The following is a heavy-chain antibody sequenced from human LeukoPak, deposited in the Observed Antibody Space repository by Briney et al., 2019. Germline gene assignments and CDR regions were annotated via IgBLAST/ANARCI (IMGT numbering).Heavy chain of an antibody. Sequence: GGSLRLSCAASGFTFSSYGMHWVRQAPGKGLEWVAVIWYDGSNKYYADSVKGRFTISRDNSKNTLYLQLNSLRAEDTAVYYCARERGSESSSWYVNWFDPWGQGTLVTVSS. D-gene: IGHD6-13*01. CDR1: GFTFSSYG. J-gene: IGHJ5*02. V-gene: IGHV3-33*01. CDR3: ARERGSESSSWYVNWFDP. CDR2: IWYDGSNK.